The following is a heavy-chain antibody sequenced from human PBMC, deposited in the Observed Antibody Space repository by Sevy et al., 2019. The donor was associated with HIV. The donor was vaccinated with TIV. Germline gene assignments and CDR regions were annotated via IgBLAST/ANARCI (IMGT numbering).Heavy chain of an antibody. CDR2: INWNGGST. J-gene: IGHJ6*02. CDR1: GFTFDDYG. V-gene: IGHV3-20*04. D-gene: IGHD6-6*01. Sequence: GGSLRLSCAASGFTFDDYGMSWVRQAPGKGLEWVSGINWNGGSTGYADSVKGRFTISRDNAKNSLYLQMNSLRAEDTAVYYCARDLRDSSSTNYYYYYYGMDVWGQGTTVTVSS. CDR3: ARDLRDSSSTNYYYYYYGMDV.